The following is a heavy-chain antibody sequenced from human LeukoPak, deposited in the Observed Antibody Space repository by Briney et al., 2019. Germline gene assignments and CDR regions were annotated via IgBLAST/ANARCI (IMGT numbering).Heavy chain of an antibody. CDR2: IYPGDSDT. Sequence: GESLKISCKGSGYSFASYWIAWVRQMPGKGLEWMGTIYPGDSDTRYSPSFQGQVTISADKPITTAYLHWSSLKASDTAMYYCASVDYSSSWYSFPDGFDIWGQGTLVTVSS. CDR1: GYSFASYW. CDR3: ASVDYSSSWYSFPDGFDI. D-gene: IGHD6-13*01. J-gene: IGHJ3*02. V-gene: IGHV5-51*04.